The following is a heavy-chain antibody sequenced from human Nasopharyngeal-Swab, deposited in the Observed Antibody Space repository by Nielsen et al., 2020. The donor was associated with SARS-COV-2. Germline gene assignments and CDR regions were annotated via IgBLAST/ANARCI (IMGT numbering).Heavy chain of an antibody. CDR1: GFTFSSYA. CDR3: ASRGASADPSTRDLPFSRRTFDL. V-gene: IGHV3-23*01. J-gene: IGHJ2*01. Sequence: GGSLRLSCAASGFTFSSYAMSWVRQAPGKGLEWVSAISGSGGSTYYADSVRGRFTSSRDNSKNTVSLQMNSLRAEDTAVYYCASRGASADPSTRDLPFSRRTFDLWGRGTLVTVSS. D-gene: IGHD6-13*01. CDR2: ISGSGGST.